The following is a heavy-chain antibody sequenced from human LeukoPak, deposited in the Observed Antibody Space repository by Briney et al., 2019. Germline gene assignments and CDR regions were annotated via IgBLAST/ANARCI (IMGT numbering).Heavy chain of an antibody. Sequence: GGSLRLSCAASGLTVSSNYMNWVRQAPGKWLEWVSVIHSGGSTYYADSVKGRFTISRDNSKNTLYLQMNSLRADDTAVYYCARGQQPFDYWGQGTLVTVSS. CDR3: ARGQQPFDY. D-gene: IGHD6-13*01. CDR1: GLTVSSNY. CDR2: IHSGGST. V-gene: IGHV3-53*01. J-gene: IGHJ4*02.